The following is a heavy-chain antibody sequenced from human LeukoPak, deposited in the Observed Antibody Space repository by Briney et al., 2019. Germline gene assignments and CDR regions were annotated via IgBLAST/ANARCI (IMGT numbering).Heavy chain of an antibody. D-gene: IGHD5-18*01. CDR2: IYYSGST. CDR3: ARGYSYGPIAFDI. J-gene: IGHJ3*02. CDR1: GGSISSYY. Sequence: SGTPSHTCTVSGGSISSYYWSWIRQPPGKGLEWIGYIYYSGSTNYNPSLKSRVTISVDTSKNQFSLKLSSVTAADTAVYYCARGYSYGPIAFDIWGQGTMVTVSS. V-gene: IGHV4-59*01.